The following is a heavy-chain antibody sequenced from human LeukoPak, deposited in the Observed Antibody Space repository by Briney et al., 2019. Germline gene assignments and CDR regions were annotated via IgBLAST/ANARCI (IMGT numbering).Heavy chain of an antibody. Sequence: ASVNVSCKASGYTFTSYGIFWVRQAPGQGLEWMGWISTYNGNTNYAQKLQGRVTMTTDTSTSTAYMELRSLRSDDTAVYYCARGGIAARQYNWFDPWGQGTLVTVSS. D-gene: IGHD6-6*01. CDR1: GYTFTSYG. J-gene: IGHJ5*02. CDR2: ISTYNGNT. CDR3: ARGGIAARQYNWFDP. V-gene: IGHV1-18*01.